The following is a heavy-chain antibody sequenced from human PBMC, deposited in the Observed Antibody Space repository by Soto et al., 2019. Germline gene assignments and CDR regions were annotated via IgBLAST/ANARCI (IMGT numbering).Heavy chain of an antibody. V-gene: IGHV1-46*01. J-gene: IGHJ2*01. CDR3: ARDRTCSGGSCYLHWYFDL. CDR2: INPSGGST. CDR1: GYTFTSYY. D-gene: IGHD2-15*01. Sequence: PSVKVSCKASGYTFTSYYMHWVRQAPGQGLEWMGIINPSGGSTSYAQKFQGRVTMTRDTSTSTVYMELSSLRSEDTAVYYCARDRTCSGGSCYLHWYFDLWGRGTLVTVSS.